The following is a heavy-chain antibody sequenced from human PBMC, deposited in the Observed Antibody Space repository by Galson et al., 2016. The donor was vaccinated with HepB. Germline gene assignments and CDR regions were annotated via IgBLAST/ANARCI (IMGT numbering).Heavy chain of an antibody. J-gene: IGHJ3*02. V-gene: IGHV4-31*03. CDR3: ARRWYNWEYVSAYDI. CDR2: IYYSGSA. Sequence: TLSLTCTVSGGSISSGGYYWTWIRQHPGKGLEWIGYIYYSGSAYYTPSRNSRVTISLDTSKNQLSLNLRSVTSADTAVYFCARRWYNWEYVSAYDICGQGTMVTVAS. D-gene: IGHD1-20*01. CDR1: GGSISSGGYY.